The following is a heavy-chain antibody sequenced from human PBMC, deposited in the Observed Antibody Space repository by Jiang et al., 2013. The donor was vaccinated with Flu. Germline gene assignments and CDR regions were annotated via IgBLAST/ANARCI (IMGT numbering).Heavy chain of an antibody. CDR3: ARADSMVRGVIFY. CDR1: GYSISSGYY. V-gene: IGHV4-38-2*02. Sequence: LLKPSETLSLTCTVSGYSISSGYYWGWIRQPPGKGLEWIGSIYHSGSTYYNPSLKSRVTISVDTSKNQSSLKLSSVTAADTAVYYCARADSMVRGVIFYWGQGTLVTVSS. D-gene: IGHD3-10*01. J-gene: IGHJ4*02. CDR2: IYHSGST.